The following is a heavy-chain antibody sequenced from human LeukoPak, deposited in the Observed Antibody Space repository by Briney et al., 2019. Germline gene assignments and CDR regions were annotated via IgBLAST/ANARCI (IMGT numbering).Heavy chain of an antibody. J-gene: IGHJ3*02. CDR1: GYTFTGYY. Sequence: ASAKVSCKASGYTFTGYYMHWVRQAPGQGLEWMGWINPNSGGTNYAQKFQGRVTMTRDTSISTAYMELSRLRSDNTAVYYCARDFGIAARNAFDIWGQGTMVTVSS. CDR2: INPNSGGT. CDR3: ARDFGIAARNAFDI. D-gene: IGHD6-6*01. V-gene: IGHV1-2*02.